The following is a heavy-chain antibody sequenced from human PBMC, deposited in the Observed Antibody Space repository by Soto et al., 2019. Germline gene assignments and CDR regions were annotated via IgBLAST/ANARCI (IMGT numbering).Heavy chain of an antibody. V-gene: IGHV4-34*01. J-gene: IGHJ5*02. CDR3: ARSPYYDILTGYYRNNWFDP. D-gene: IGHD3-9*01. CDR1: GGSFSGYY. Sequence: TLSLTCAVYGGSFSGYYWSWIRQPPGKGLEWNGEINHSGSTNYNPSLKSRVTISVDTSKNQFSLKLSSVTAADTAVYYCARSPYYDILTGYYRNNWFDPWGQGTLVTVSS. CDR2: INHSGST.